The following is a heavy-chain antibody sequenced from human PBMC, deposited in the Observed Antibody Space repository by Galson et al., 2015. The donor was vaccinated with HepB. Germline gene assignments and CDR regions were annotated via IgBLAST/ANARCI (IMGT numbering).Heavy chain of an antibody. CDR1: GGSISSGGYY. CDR3: AREGYVARDAFDI. V-gene: IGHV4-31*03. Sequence: TLSLTCTVSGGSISSGGYYWSWIRQHPGKGLEWIGYIYYSGSTYYNPSLKSRVTISVDTSKNRFSLKLSSVTAADTAVYYCAREGYVARDAFDIWGQGTMVTVSS. J-gene: IGHJ3*02. D-gene: IGHD3-16*01. CDR2: IYYSGST.